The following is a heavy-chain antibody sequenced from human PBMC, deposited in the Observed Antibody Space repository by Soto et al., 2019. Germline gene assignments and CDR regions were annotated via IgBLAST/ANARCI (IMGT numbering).Heavy chain of an antibody. V-gene: IGHV1-69*14. D-gene: IGHD2-2*01. CDR2: IIPIFGTA. J-gene: IGHJ6*02. CDR1: GGTFSSYA. Sequence: QVQLVQSGAEVKKPGSSVKVSCKASGGTFSSYAVSWVRQAPGQGLEWMGGIIPIFGTADYAQKFQGRVTXTPEKSXXTAYMELSSLRSEDTAVYYCARHVPAAGYYYGMDVWGQGTTVTVSS. CDR3: ARHVPAAGYYYGMDV.